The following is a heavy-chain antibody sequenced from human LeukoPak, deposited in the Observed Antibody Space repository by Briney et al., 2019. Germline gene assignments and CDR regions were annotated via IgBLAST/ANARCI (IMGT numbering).Heavy chain of an antibody. V-gene: IGHV4-59*01. CDR1: GGSISSYY. D-gene: IGHD1-7*01. CDR2: IYYSGST. J-gene: IGHJ4*02. CDR3: ARRDRELDY. Sequence: SETLSLTCTVSGGSISSYYWSWIRQPPGKGLEWIGYIYYSGSTNYNPSLKSRDTISVDTSKNQFSLKLSSVTAADTAVYYCARRDRELDYWGQGTLVTVSS.